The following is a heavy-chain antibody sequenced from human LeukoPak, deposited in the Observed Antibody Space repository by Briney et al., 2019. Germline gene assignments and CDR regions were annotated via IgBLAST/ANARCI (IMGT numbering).Heavy chain of an antibody. Sequence: SVKVSCKASGGTFSSYAISWVRQAPGQGLEWMGRIIPILGIANYAQKSQGRVTITADKSTSTAYMELSSLRSEDTAVYYCARVSGNYYDSSGYYPAEYFQHWGQGTLVTVSS. J-gene: IGHJ1*01. CDR1: GGTFSSYA. D-gene: IGHD3-22*01. CDR3: ARVSGNYYDSSGYYPAEYFQH. CDR2: IIPILGIA. V-gene: IGHV1-69*04.